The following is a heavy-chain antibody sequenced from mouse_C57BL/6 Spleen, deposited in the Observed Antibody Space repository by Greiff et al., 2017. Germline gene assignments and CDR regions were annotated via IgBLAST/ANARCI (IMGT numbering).Heavy chain of an antibody. Sequence: QVQLKQSGAELVKPGASVKMSCKASGYTFTTYPIEWMKQNHGKSLEWIGNFHPYNDNTKYNEKFKGKATLTLEKSSSTVYLELSRLTSDDSAVYYCARGDYYGSSYSLDYWGQGTTLTVSS. V-gene: IGHV1-47*01. CDR2: FHPYNDNT. CDR3: ARGDYYGSSYSLDY. J-gene: IGHJ2*01. CDR1: GYTFTTYP. D-gene: IGHD1-1*01.